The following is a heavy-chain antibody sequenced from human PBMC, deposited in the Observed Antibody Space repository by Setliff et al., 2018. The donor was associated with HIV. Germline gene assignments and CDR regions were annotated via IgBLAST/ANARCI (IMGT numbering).Heavy chain of an antibody. D-gene: IGHD2-8*01. Sequence: SETLSLTCTVSGGSISSSSYYWGWIRQPPGKGLEWIGSIYYSGSTYSKPSLKSRVTISADTSKNQISLKLNSVTSADTAVYYCARGIGPLPNGENFYYSMDVWGKGTTVTVSS. V-gene: IGHV4-39*01. CDR1: GGSISSSSYY. CDR3: ARGIGPLPNGENFYYSMDV. CDR2: IYYSGST. J-gene: IGHJ6*03.